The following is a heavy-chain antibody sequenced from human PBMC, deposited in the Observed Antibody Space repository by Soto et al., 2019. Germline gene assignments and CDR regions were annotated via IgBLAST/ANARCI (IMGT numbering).Heavy chain of an antibody. CDR1: GFTFSSYA. CDR2: ISGSGGST. CDR3: ASDRVFLDV. D-gene: IGHD2-21*01. Sequence: GGSLRLCCAASGFTFSSYAVTWVRQAPGKGMEWVSTISGSGGSTYYADSVKGRFTISRDSTKHTLYLQMNSLRPDDTAMYYSASDRVFLDVRAQRTTVTVSS. J-gene: IGHJ6*02. V-gene: IGHV3-23*01.